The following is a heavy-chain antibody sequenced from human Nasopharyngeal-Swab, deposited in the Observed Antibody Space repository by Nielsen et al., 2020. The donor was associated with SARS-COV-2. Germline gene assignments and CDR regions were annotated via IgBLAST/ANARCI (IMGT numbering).Heavy chain of an antibody. CDR1: GFAFSDYW. V-gene: IGHV3-74*01. CDR3: ARSIPGHYGGFDI. D-gene: IGHD4-23*01. CDR2: ISGDGSSM. Sequence: GESLKISCVASGFAFSDYWMHWVRQAPGKGLVWVARISGDGSSMSYADSMRVRVTISRDNARRTLHLDVNNLRADDTAVYHCARSIPGHYGGFDIWGQGTMVGVSS. J-gene: IGHJ3*02.